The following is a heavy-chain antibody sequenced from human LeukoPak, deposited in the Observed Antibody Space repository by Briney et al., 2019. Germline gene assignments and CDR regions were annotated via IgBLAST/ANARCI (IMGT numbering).Heavy chain of an antibody. V-gene: IGHV4-31*03. CDR1: GGSINRPGYY. J-gene: IGHJ4*02. Sequence: PSETLSLTCTVSGGSINRPGYYWTWIPQLPGKGLEWIGYIYFSGSAYYNPSLKSRVTISVDTSRNQFSLKLSSVTAADTAVYYCARAHDILTGYYFFDYWGQGTLVTVSS. D-gene: IGHD3-9*01. CDR2: IYFSGSA. CDR3: ARAHDILTGYYFFDY.